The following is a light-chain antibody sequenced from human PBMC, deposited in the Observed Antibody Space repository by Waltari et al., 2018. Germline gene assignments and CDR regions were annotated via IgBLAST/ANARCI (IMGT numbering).Light chain of an antibody. J-gene: IGKJ1*01. CDR1: QRVANSY. V-gene: IGKV3-20*01. CDR3: HQYGNSART. CDR2: AAS. Sequence: VLTQSPATLSWSPGERATLSCRASQRVANSYLAWYQQRPGQAPRLLIYAASSRATGIPDRFSGSVSGTDFTLTISRLEPEDSAVYYCHQYGNSARTFGQGTKVEIK.